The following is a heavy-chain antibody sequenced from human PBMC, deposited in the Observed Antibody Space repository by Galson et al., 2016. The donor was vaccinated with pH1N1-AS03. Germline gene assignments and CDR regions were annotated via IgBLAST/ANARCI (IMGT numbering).Heavy chain of an antibody. CDR3: ARDEDNWNAAEGYSYKYSLDV. V-gene: IGHV1-18*04. D-gene: IGHD1-1*01. J-gene: IGHJ6*02. CDR1: GYTFTTYG. CDR2: IRANSGDN. Sequence: SVKVSCKASGYTFTTYGIIWTRQAPGQGLEWMGFIRANSGDNNYSQKFQDRILMTTDRSTSTAYMELRSLSSDDTAVYYCARDEDNWNAAEGYSYKYSLDVWGQGTTVTVSS.